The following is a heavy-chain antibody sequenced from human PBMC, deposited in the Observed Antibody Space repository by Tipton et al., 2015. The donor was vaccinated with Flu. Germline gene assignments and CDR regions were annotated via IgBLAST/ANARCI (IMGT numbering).Heavy chain of an antibody. J-gene: IGHJ5*02. CDR3: ARRDYSNYVSDPKNWFDP. D-gene: IGHD4-11*01. CDR2: TYYRSRWYN. V-gene: IGHV6-1*01. CDR1: GDSVSSNSAA. Sequence: GLVKPSQTLSPTCAISGDSVSSNSAAWNWIRQSPSRGPEWLGRTYYRSRWYNDYAESVKSRININPDTSKNQFSLQLNSVTAVDTAVYYCARRDYSNYVSDPKNWFDPWGQGTLVTVSS.